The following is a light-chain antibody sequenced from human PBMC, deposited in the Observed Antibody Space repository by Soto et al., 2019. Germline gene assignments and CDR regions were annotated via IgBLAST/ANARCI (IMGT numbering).Light chain of an antibody. CDR1: QSVSRN. CDR3: QQYGSSPCT. V-gene: IGKV3-20*01. CDR2: GAS. Sequence: IVLTQSPATLSVSPGARATLSCRASQSVSRNLAWYQQKPGQAPRLLIYGASSRATGIPDRFSGSGSGTDFTLTISRLEPEDFAVYYCQQYGSSPCTFGQGTKVDIK. J-gene: IGKJ1*01.